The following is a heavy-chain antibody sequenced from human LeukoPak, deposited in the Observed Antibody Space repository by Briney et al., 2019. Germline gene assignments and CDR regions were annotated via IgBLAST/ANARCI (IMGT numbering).Heavy chain of an antibody. V-gene: IGHV4-38-2*02. Sequence: SETLSLTCTVSDYSISSAYYWGWIRQPPGKGLEWIGSLYHSGSTYYNPSLKSRVTISVDTSKNQFSLKLSSVTAADTAVYYCARYQMLHNWFDPWRQGTPVTVSS. D-gene: IGHD2-2*01. CDR2: LYHSGST. CDR1: DYSISSAYY. CDR3: ARYQMLHNWFDP. J-gene: IGHJ5*02.